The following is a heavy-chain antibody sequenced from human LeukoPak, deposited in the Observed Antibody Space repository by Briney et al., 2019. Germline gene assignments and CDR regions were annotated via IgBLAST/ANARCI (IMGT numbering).Heavy chain of an antibody. CDR3: ARDLAGSRDK. CDR2: ISGDGRTI. CDR1: GFTVSNYW. V-gene: IGHV3-74*01. Sequence: GGSLRLSCAASGFTVSNYWMSWVRQAPGKGLVWISRISGDGRTISYADSVKGRFTISRDNAKNTVSLQMNSLRVEDTAVYYCARDLAGSRDKWGQGTLVTDSS. J-gene: IGHJ4*02. D-gene: IGHD2-15*01.